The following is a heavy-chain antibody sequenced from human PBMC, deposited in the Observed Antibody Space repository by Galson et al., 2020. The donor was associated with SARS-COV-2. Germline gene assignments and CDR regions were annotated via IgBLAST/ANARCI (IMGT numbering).Heavy chain of an antibody. Sequence: SQTLSLTCTVSGGSISSYYWSWIRQPPGKGLEWIGYIYYSWSTNYNPSLKSRVTISVDTSQNQFSLKLSSVTAADTAVYYCARGRGYSGYAQGSYYGMDVWGQGTTVTVSS. J-gene: IGHJ6*02. CDR3: ARGRGYSGYAQGSYYGMDV. CDR1: GGSISSYY. V-gene: IGHV4-59*01. D-gene: IGHD5-12*01. CDR2: IYYSWST.